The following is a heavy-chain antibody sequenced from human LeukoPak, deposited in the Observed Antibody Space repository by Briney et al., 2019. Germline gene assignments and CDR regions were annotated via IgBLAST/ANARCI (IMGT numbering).Heavy chain of an antibody. CDR1: GFHFSGST. D-gene: IGHD6-19*01. V-gene: IGHV3-23*01. CDR2: ITNSGGNL. CDR3: AKDAAGAVNSRWSNYIDI. J-gene: IGHJ6*03. Sequence: PGGSLRLSCEASGFHFSGSTMNWVRQAPGKGLEWIAVITNSGGNLFYADSVKGRCTISRDNSKNTLSLQLNSLRVDDTAVYYCAKDAAGAVNSRWSNYIDIWGKGTRVIVS.